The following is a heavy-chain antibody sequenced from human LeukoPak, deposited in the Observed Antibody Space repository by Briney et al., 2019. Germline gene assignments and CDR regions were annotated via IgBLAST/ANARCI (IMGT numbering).Heavy chain of an antibody. D-gene: IGHD3-10*01. CDR1: GFTFSSYG. V-gene: IGHV3-30*18. Sequence: PGRSLRLSCAASGFTFSSYGMHWVRQAPGKGLEWVAVISYDGSNKYYADSVKGRFTISRGNSKNTLYLQMNSLRAEDTAVYYCAKDSNYYGSGSYYNGNWFDPWGQGTLVTVSS. J-gene: IGHJ5*02. CDR3: AKDSNYYGSGSYYNGNWFDP. CDR2: ISYDGSNK.